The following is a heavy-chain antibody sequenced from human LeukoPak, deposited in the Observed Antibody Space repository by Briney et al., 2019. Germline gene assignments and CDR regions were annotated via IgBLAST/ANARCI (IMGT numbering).Heavy chain of an antibody. CDR1: GFTFSSYA. J-gene: IGHJ3*02. CDR2: VSGSGGSA. D-gene: IGHD2-15*01. Sequence: GGSLRLSCAASGFTFSSYAMSWVRQAPGQGLEWVSDVSGSGGSAKYADSVKGRFIISRDNSKNTLHVQMNSLRVEDTAVYYCAKSGGSLSGVFDIWGQGTMVTVSS. CDR3: AKSGGSLSGVFDI. V-gene: IGHV3-23*01.